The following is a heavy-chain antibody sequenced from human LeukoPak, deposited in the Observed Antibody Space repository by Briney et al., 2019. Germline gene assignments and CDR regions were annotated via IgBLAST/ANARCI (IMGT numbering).Heavy chain of an antibody. D-gene: IGHD3-22*01. CDR3: TTGVGPDSSGYYGGDAFDI. CDR2: IKSKTDGGTT. Sequence: PGGSLRLSCAASGFTFSNAWMSWVRQAPGKGLEWVGCIKSKTDGGTTDYAAPVKGRFTISRDDSKNTLYLQMNSLKTEDTAVYYCTTGVGPDSSGYYGGDAFDIWGQGTMVTVSS. J-gene: IGHJ3*02. CDR1: GFTFSNAW. V-gene: IGHV3-15*01.